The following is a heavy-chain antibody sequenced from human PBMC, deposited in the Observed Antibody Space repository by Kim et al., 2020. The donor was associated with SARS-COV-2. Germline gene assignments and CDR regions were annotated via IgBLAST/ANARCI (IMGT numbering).Heavy chain of an antibody. CDR2: ISSSGSTK. J-gene: IGHJ4*02. CDR3: AREYSSSSGKALDY. CDR1: GFTFSSYE. D-gene: IGHD6-6*01. Sequence: GGSLRLSCAASGFTFSSYEMNWVRQAPGKGLEWVSYISSSGSTKYYADSVKGRFTISRDNAKNSLYLQMNSLRAEDTAVYYCAREYSSSSGKALDYWGQGTLVTVSS. V-gene: IGHV3-48*03.